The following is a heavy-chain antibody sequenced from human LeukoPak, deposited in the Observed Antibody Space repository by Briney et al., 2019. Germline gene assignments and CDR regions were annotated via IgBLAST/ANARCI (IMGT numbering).Heavy chain of an antibody. CDR1: GYSFTSYW. CDR3: ARQQAVAGPGIDY. CDR2: IFPAGSGT. V-gene: IGHV5-51*01. J-gene: IGHJ4*02. D-gene: IGHD6-19*01. Sequence: GESLQISCEASGYSFTSYWIGWVRQMPGKGLEWMGIIFPAGSGTRYSPSFQGQVTISADKSINTAYLQWSSLKASDTAIYYCARQQAVAGPGIDYWGQGTVVTVSS.